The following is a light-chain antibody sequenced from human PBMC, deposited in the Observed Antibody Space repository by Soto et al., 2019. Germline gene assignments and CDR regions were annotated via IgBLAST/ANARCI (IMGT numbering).Light chain of an antibody. CDR1: QSIRPW. J-gene: IGKJ4*01. V-gene: IGKV1-5*01. CDR3: QQYNSYSAIT. CDR2: DAS. Sequence: DIQMTQSPSTLSASVGDRVTITCRASQSIRPWLAWYQQKPGKAPKLLIYDASTLESGVPSRFSGSGSGTEFTLNISSLQSDDFATYYCQQYNSYSAITFGGGTRVE.